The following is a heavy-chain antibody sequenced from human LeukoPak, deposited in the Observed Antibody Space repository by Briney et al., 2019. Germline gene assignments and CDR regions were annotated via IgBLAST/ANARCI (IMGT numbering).Heavy chain of an antibody. J-gene: IGHJ4*02. Sequence: SETLSLTCRVSGASVSIYYWSWLRQSPGKGLDWIGFFHYSGSTNYTPSLNSRVTTSTDTSMNQLSLTLVSVTAADTAVYFCARHHGGGPKLRLDFWGLGVLVTVSS. CDR3: ARHHGGGPKLRLDF. CDR2: FHYSGST. D-gene: IGHD2-15*01. CDR1: GASVSIYY. V-gene: IGHV4-59*08.